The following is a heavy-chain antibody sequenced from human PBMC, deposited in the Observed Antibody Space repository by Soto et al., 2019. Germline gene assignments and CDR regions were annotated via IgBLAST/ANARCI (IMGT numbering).Heavy chain of an antibody. Sequence: QVQLQESGPGLVKPSETLSLTCTVSGGSISSYYWSWIRQPAGKGLEWIGRIYTSGSTNYNPSLKCRVTMSVDTSKHQYSLKLSSVPAADTAVYYCARSDIGVVPAAIRRDYYYGMDVWGQGTTVTVSS. J-gene: IGHJ6*02. V-gene: IGHV4-4*07. CDR1: GGSISSYY. D-gene: IGHD2-2*02. CDR2: IYTSGST. CDR3: ARSDIGVVPAAIRRDYYYGMDV.